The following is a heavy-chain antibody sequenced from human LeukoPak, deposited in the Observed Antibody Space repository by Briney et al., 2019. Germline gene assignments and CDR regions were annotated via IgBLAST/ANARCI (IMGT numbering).Heavy chain of an antibody. V-gene: IGHV3-33*03. CDR3: AKNLYCGGGSCYPSALGMDV. J-gene: IGHJ6*02. Sequence: GGSLRLSCKTSGFIFSNYAMHWVRQAPGKGLDWVAIIWHDGATKFYADSVKGRFTISRDNSKDTLYLQMDSLRAEDTAVYYCAKNLYCGGGSCYPSALGMDVWGQGTTVTVSS. CDR2: IWHDGATK. CDR1: GFIFSNYA. D-gene: IGHD2-15*01.